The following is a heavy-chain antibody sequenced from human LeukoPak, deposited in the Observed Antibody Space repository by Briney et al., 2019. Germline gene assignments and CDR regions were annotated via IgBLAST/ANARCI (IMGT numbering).Heavy chain of an antibody. CDR2: ITSDRRTI. J-gene: IGHJ4*02. CDR3: ARSTSGTFDY. Sequence: GGSLRLSCAASGFTFSIYSMNWVRQAPGKGLEWVSYITSDRRTISYADPVKGRFTISRDNDKRLLYLQMDSLRAGDTAIYYCARSTSGTFDYWGQGMLVTVSS. CDR1: GFTFSIYS. D-gene: IGHD6-13*01. V-gene: IGHV3-48*01.